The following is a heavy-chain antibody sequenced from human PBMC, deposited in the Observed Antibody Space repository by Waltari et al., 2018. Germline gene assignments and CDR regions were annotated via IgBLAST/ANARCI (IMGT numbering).Heavy chain of an antibody. CDR2: IRSKAYGGTT. Sequence: EVQLVESGGGLVQPGRSLRLSCTASGFTFGDYAMSWVRQAPGKGLEWVGFIRSKAYGGTTEYAASVKGRFTISRDDSKSIAYLQMNSLKTEDTAVYYCTRVDDYIWGSYRYNDNYFDYWGQGTLVTVSS. CDR3: TRVDDYIWGSYRYNDNYFDY. CDR1: GFTFGDYA. J-gene: IGHJ4*02. D-gene: IGHD3-16*02. V-gene: IGHV3-49*04.